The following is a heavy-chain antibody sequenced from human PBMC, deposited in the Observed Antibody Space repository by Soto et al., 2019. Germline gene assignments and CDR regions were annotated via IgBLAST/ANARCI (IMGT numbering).Heavy chain of an antibody. V-gene: IGHV3-30-3*01. J-gene: IGHJ4*02. Sequence: QVQLVESGGGVVRPGRSLRLSCAASGFTFSSYAMHWVRQAPGKGLEWVAVISYDGSHKYYADSVKGRFTIPRDNSKNPLYLQMNSLRAEDTAVYYCARDNGGGIDYWGQGTLVTVSS. CDR2: ISYDGSHK. CDR3: ARDNGGGIDY. CDR1: GFTFSSYA. D-gene: IGHD3-16*01.